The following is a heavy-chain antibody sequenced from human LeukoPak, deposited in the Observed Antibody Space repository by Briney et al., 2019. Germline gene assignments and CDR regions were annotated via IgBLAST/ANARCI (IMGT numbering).Heavy chain of an antibody. Sequence: NPSETLSLTCAVSGGSIGSGGYSWSWIRQPPGKGLEWIGYIYHSGSTYYNPSLKSRVTISVDRSKNQFSLKLSSVTAADTAVYCCARAPTPYTVTTGYYYYGMDVWGQGTTVTVSS. CDR1: GGSIGSGGYS. D-gene: IGHD4-17*01. CDR3: ARAPTPYTVTTGYYYYGMDV. CDR2: IYHSGST. J-gene: IGHJ6*02. V-gene: IGHV4-30-2*01.